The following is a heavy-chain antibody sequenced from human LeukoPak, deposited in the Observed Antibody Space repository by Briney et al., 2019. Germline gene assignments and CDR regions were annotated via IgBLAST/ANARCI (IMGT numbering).Heavy chain of an antibody. CDR1: GFTFSSYE. J-gene: IGHJ4*02. CDR3: ARKYSSGY. D-gene: IGHD3-9*01. V-gene: IGHV3-48*03. Sequence: GGSLRLSCAASGFTFSSYEMHWVRQAPGKGLEWISYITSSGSTTYYAGSVKGRFTISRDNAKNSLYLQMNSLRAEDTAVYYCARKYSSGYWGQGTLVTVSS. CDR2: ITSSGSTT.